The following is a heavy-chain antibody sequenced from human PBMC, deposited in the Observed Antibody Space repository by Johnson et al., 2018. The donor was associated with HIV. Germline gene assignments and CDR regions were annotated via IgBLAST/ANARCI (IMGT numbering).Heavy chain of an antibody. V-gene: IGHV3-30-3*01. J-gene: IGHJ3*02. CDR2: ISYDGSNK. CDR1: GFTFSSYA. CDR3: ARAPYYYDSSTGAFDI. D-gene: IGHD3-22*01. Sequence: QVQLVESGGGVVQPGGSLRLSCAASGFTFSSYAMHWVRQAPGKGLEWVAVISYDGSNKYYADSVKGRFTISRDNSKNTLYLQMNSLRAEDTAVYYCARAPYYYDSSTGAFDIWGQGTMVTVSS.